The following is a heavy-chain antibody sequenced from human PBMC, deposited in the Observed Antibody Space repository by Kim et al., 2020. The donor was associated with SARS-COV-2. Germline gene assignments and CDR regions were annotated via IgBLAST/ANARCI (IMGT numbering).Heavy chain of an antibody. J-gene: IGHJ6*02. CDR3: ATEMVAAFDFHYGLDV. Sequence: GGSLRLSCVGSGFVFSSYAVSWVRQAPGKGPEWIASIGDTASSTKYADSVRGRFTISRDNDKQSLFLQLASVRAEDTAVYYCATEMVAAFDFHYGLDVWGQGTTVTVSS. CDR1: GFVFSSYA. D-gene: IGHD2-15*01. CDR2: IGDTASST. V-gene: IGHV3-48*01.